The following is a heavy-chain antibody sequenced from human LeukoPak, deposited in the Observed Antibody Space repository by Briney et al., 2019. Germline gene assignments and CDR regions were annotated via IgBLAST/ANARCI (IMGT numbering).Heavy chain of an antibody. CDR3: ARDGYSYGYIHFDY. J-gene: IGHJ4*02. CDR2: IIPSFGTA. V-gene: IGHV1-69*13. CDR1: GGTFSSYA. Sequence: ASVKVSCKASGGTFSSYAISWVRQAPGQGLEWMGGIIPSFGTANYAQKFQGRVTITADESTSTAYMELSSLRSEDTAVYYCARDGYSYGYIHFDYWGQGTLVTVSS. D-gene: IGHD5-18*01.